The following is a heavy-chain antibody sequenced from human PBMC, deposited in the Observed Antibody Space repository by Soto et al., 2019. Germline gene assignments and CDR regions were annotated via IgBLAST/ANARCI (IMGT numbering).Heavy chain of an antibody. Sequence: TSETLSVTCSVSGASVSSGSFYWSWIRQPPGKGLEWIGFIYNNETFNYNPSLKSRVTLSVDTSKHQLSLKLSSVTAADTAVYYCARVPLRYSSSHNFDSWGQGALVTVSS. D-gene: IGHD6-19*01. CDR3: ARVPLRYSSSHNFDS. J-gene: IGHJ4*02. V-gene: IGHV4-61*01. CDR1: GASVSSGSFY. CDR2: IYNNETF.